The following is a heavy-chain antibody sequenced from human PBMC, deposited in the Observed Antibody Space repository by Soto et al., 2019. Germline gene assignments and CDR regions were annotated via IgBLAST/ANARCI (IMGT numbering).Heavy chain of an antibody. CDR3: ARGEVAWSSTAGRYFDL. D-gene: IGHD3-9*01. V-gene: IGHV4-59*01. CDR2: IHYSGST. CDR1: GASITDDY. Sequence: SETLSLTCTLSGASITDDYWNWIRQPPGKGLEWIGNIHYSGSTKYNPSLKSRVTISVDRPKSQFSLIVTPVTAADTAMYYCARGEVAWSSTAGRYFDLWGQGALVTVSS. J-gene: IGHJ4*02.